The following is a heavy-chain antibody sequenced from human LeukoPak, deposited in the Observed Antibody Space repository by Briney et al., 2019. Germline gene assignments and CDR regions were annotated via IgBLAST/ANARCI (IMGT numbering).Heavy chain of an antibody. Sequence: PGGSLRLSCAASGFTFSSYAMSWVRQAPGKGLEWVSSLSDSGGGTYYADSVRGRFTVSRDNSKNTLYLQMNTLRAEDTALYYCARNINGPDYWGQGTLVTVSS. CDR3: ARNINGPDY. D-gene: IGHD2/OR15-2a*01. CDR2: LSDSGGGT. CDR1: GFTFSSYA. V-gene: IGHV3-23*01. J-gene: IGHJ4*02.